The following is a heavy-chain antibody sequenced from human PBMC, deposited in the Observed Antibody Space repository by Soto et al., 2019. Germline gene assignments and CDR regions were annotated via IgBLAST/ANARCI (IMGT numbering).Heavy chain of an antibody. CDR1: GGSFSGYY. J-gene: IGHJ5*02. Sequence: QVQLQQWGAGLLKPSETLSLTCAVYGGSFSGYYWSWIRQPPGKGLEWIGEINHSGSTNYNPSLKSRVTISVDTSKNQFSLKLSSVTAADTAVYYCARITHQNWFDPWGQGTLVTVSS. CDR3: ARITHQNWFDP. V-gene: IGHV4-34*01. CDR2: INHSGST. D-gene: IGHD3-16*01.